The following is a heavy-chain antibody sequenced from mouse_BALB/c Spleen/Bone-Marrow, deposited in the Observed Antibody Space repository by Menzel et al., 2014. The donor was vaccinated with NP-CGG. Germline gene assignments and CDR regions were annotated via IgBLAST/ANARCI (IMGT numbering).Heavy chain of an antibody. CDR3: ARDYRYDAWFAY. Sequence: VKVVESGPELVKPGASVRISCKASGYTFTSYYIHWVKQRPGQGLEWIGWIYPGNVNTKYNEKFKGKATLTADKSSSTAYMQLSSLTSEDSAVYFCARDYRYDAWFAYWGQGTLVTVSA. J-gene: IGHJ3*01. V-gene: IGHV1S56*01. CDR2: IYPGNVNT. D-gene: IGHD2-14*01. CDR1: GYTFTSYY.